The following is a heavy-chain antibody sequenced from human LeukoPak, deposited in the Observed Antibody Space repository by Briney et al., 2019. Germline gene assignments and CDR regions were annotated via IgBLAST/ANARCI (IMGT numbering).Heavy chain of an antibody. J-gene: IGHJ4*02. CDR1: GFTFSTYW. CDR3: ARVRTSVTNHFDY. Sequence: PGGSLRLSCAASGFTFSTYWMSWVRQAPGKGLEWVANINQDGSGKYYVDSVKGRFTIPRDNAKNSLYLQMNSLRAEDTAVYYCARVRTSVTNHFDYWGQGTQVTVSS. D-gene: IGHD4-11*01. CDR2: INQDGSGK. V-gene: IGHV3-7*05.